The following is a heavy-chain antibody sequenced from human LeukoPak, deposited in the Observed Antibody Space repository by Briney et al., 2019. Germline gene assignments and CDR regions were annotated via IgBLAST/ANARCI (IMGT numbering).Heavy chain of an antibody. Sequence: PGGSLRLSCAASGFIFSNSWMAWVRQAPGKGLEWVANIKQDGSTRHYADSLKGRFTISRDNPENSLYLQMNSLRAADTAVYYCARDTVGSLDYWGQGILVTVAS. V-gene: IGHV3-7*01. CDR1: GFIFSNSW. J-gene: IGHJ4*02. CDR2: IKQDGSTR. CDR3: ARDTVGSLDY. D-gene: IGHD1-26*01.